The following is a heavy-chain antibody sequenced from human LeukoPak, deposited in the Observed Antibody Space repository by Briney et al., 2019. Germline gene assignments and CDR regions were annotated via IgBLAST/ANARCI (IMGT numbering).Heavy chain of an antibody. V-gene: IGHV4-39*01. CDR2: IYYSGST. D-gene: IGHD2-15*01. CDR3: ARHVTVVVVAATQEFDY. Sequence: SETLSLTCTVSGGSISSYYWGWIRQPPGKGLEWIGSIYYSGSTYYNPSLKSRVAISVDTSKNQFSLKLSSVTAADTAVYYCARHVTVVVVAATQEFDYWGQGTLVTVSS. J-gene: IGHJ4*02. CDR1: GGSISSYY.